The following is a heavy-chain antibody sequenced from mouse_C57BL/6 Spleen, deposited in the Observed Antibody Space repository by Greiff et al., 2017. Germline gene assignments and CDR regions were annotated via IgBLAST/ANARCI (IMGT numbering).Heavy chain of an antibody. J-gene: IGHJ3*01. CDR1: GYTFTGYW. V-gene: IGHV1-9*01. D-gene: IGHD1-1*01. CDR3: ARVATVVGKAWFAY. CDR2: LLPGSGST. Sequence: QVQLQQSGAELMKPGASVKLSCKATGYTFTGYWIEWVKQRPGHGLEGIGGLLPGSGSTNSNEKFKGKATCTADTSSSTAYRQLGSLTTEDSALYYCARVATVVGKAWFAYWGQGTLVTVSA.